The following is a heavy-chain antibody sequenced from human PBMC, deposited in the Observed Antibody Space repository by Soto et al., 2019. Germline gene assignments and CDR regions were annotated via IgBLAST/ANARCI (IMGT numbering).Heavy chain of an antibody. V-gene: IGHV3-33*01. Sequence: QVQLVESGGGMVQPGRSLRLSCAASGFTFSSYGMHWVRQAPGKGLEWVAVIWYDGSNKYYADSVKGRFTISRDNSKNTLYLQMNSLRAEDTAVYYCARHCGSSYYGMDVWGQGTTVTVSS. CDR3: ARHCGSSYYGMDV. D-gene: IGHD1-26*01. CDR1: GFTFSSYG. J-gene: IGHJ6*02. CDR2: IWYDGSNK.